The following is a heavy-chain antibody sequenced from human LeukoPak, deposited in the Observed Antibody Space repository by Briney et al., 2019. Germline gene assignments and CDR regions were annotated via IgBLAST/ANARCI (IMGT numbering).Heavy chain of an antibody. CDR1: GFTFSSYW. CDR2: INNDGSIT. D-gene: IGHD3-10*01. Sequence: GGSLRLSCAASGFTFSSYWMHWVRQDPGKGLVWVSHINNDGSITNYADSVKGRFTISRDNAKNTLYLQMNRLRAEDTDVYYCAKDLHYGSADYWGQGTLVTVSS. V-gene: IGHV3-74*01. CDR3: AKDLHYGSADY. J-gene: IGHJ4*02.